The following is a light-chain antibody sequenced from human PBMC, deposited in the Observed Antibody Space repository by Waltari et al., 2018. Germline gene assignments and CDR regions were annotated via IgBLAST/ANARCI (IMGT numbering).Light chain of an antibody. Sequence: QSALTQPPPASGPPGQSVTLSCTGTNRNLDNFQYVSWYQQHPGKAPRLIIYDFTKRPSEVPNRFSGSKSGNMASLTVSYLQADDEADYFCCSFSGGNDLLFGGGTKLTVL. CDR1: NRNLDNFQY. J-gene: IGLJ2*01. CDR3: CSFSGGNDLL. V-gene: IGLV2-8*01. CDR2: DFT.